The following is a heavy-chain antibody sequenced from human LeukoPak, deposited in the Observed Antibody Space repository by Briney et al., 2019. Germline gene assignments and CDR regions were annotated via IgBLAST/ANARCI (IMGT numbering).Heavy chain of an antibody. CDR2: INHSGST. J-gene: IGHJ4*02. Sequence: ASETLSLTCTVSGYSISSGYYWSWIRQPPGKGLEWSEEINHSGSTNYNPSLKSRVTISVDTSKNQFSLRLSSVTAADTAVYYCARGIPGYFDSSGYYHDFWGQGTLVTVSS. D-gene: IGHD3-22*01. CDR3: ARGIPGYFDSSGYYHDF. V-gene: IGHV4-38-2*02. CDR1: GYSISSGYY.